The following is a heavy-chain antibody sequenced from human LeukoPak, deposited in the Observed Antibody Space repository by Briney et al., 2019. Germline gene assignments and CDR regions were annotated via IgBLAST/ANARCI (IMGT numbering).Heavy chain of an antibody. D-gene: IGHD3-16*01. J-gene: IGHJ6*02. CDR1: GFTFSSYS. CDR3: ARGGGLDV. Sequence: GGSLRLSCAASGFTFSSYSMNWVRQAPGKGLEWVASVNHNGNVNYYVDSVKGRFTISRDNAKNSLYLQMSNLRAEDTAVYFCARGGGLDVWGQGATVTVSS. V-gene: IGHV3-7*03. CDR2: VNHNGNVN.